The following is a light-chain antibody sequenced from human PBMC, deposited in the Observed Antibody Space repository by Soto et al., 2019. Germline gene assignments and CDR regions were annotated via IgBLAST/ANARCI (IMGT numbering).Light chain of an antibody. CDR1: SSDVGGYNY. Sequence: QSALTQPASVSGSPGQSITISCTGTSSDVGGYNYVSWYQQHPGKAPKLLIYDVSDRPSGVSNRFSGSKSANTASLTISGLRAEDEADYYCSSYRRGSTLVVFGGGTKVTVL. V-gene: IGLV2-14*03. J-gene: IGLJ3*02. CDR3: SSYRRGSTLVV. CDR2: DVS.